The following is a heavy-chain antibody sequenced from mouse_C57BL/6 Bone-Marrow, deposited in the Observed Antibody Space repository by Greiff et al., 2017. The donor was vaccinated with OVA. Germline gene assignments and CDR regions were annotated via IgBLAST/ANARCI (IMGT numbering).Heavy chain of an antibody. J-gene: IGHJ3*01. CDR2: IDPSDSYT. V-gene: IGHV1-69*01. D-gene: IGHD2-4*01. Sequence: QVHVKQPGAELVMPGASVKLSCKASGYTFTSYWMHWVKQRPGQGLEWIGEIDPSDSYTNYNQKFKGKSTLTVDKSSSTAYMQLSSLTSEDSAVYYCARRGMITRAWFAYWGQGTLVTVSA. CDR1: GYTFTSYW. CDR3: ARRGMITRAWFAY.